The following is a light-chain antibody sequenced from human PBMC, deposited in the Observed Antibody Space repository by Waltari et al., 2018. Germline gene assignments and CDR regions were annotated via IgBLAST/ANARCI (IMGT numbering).Light chain of an antibody. CDR1: QSIGSY. CDR3: QHSYSIPFI. CDR2: VAT. J-gene: IGKJ2*01. Sequence: DIQMTQSPSSLSASVGDRLTITCRASQSIGSYLNWYQRKPGKAPNLLIYVATTLESGVPSRFTGSGSGTEFTLTINSLQPEDVATYYCQHSYSIPFIFGQGTKLEIK. V-gene: IGKV1-39*01.